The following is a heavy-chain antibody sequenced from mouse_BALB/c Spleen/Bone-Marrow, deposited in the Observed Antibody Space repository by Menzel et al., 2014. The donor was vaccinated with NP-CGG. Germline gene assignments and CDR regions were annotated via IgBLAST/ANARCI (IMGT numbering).Heavy chain of an antibody. CDR2: ICPGDTDI. CDR1: GYAFSNYW. D-gene: IGHD1-1*01. V-gene: IGHV1-80*01. CDR3: ASRGDYSYAMDY. Sequence: VQLQESGAELVRPGSSVKISCKASGYAFSNYWMSWVKQRPGQGLEWIGQICPGDTDIHYNGKFKGKATLTADKSSSTAYMQLSSLTSEDSAVYFCASRGDYSYAMDYWGQGTSVTVSS. J-gene: IGHJ4*01.